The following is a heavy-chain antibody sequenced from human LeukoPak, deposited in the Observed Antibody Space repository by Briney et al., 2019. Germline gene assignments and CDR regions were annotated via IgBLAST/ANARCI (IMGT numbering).Heavy chain of an antibody. D-gene: IGHD5-12*01. CDR3: AGGHHIGSPGHWFDP. CDR1: GYTFTDYY. CDR2: INPNSGGT. J-gene: IGHJ5*02. Sequence: ASVKVSCKASGYTFTDYYMHWVRQAPGQGLEWVGWINPNSGGTNFAQKFQVRVTMTRDTSISTAYMELNRLRSDDTAVYYCAGGHHIGSPGHWFDPWGQGTLVIVSS. V-gene: IGHV1-2*02.